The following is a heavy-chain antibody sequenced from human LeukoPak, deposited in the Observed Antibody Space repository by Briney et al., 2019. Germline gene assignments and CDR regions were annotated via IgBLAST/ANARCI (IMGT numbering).Heavy chain of an antibody. D-gene: IGHD3-3*01. Sequence: SETLSLTCTVSGGSISSYYWSWIRQPPGKGLEWIGYIYYSGSTNYNPSLKSRVTISVDTSKNQFSLKLSSVTAADTAVYYCARQVSVSFLEWFRSFDIWGQGTMVTVSS. CDR1: GGSISSYY. J-gene: IGHJ3*02. V-gene: IGHV4-59*08. CDR3: ARQVSVSFLEWFRSFDI. CDR2: IYYSGST.